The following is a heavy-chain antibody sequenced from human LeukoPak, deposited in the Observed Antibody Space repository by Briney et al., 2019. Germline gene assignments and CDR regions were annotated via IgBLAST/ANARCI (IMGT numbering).Heavy chain of an antibody. J-gene: IGHJ4*02. CDR3: AKGGSPSCYSSSGY. Sequence: GGSLRLSCAASGFTFSTYAMSWVRQAPGKGLEWVSAICGSDGSRYYADSVKGRFTISRDNSKNTLYLQMNSLRGEDTAVYYCAKGGSPSCYSSSGYWGQGTLVTVSS. D-gene: IGHD2-2*01. CDR1: GFTFSTYA. V-gene: IGHV3-23*01. CDR2: ICGSDGSR.